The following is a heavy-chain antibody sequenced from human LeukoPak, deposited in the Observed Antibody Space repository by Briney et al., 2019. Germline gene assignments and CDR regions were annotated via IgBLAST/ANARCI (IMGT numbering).Heavy chain of an antibody. CDR1: GYTLTELS. J-gene: IGHJ4*02. CDR3: ATAYYDYVWGSYRYDY. Sequence: ASVKVSCKVSGYTLTELSMHWVRQAPGEGREWMGGFDAEDGATIDAQKFQGRVTMTEDTSTDTAYMELSSLKSEDTAVYYCATAYYDYVWGSYRYDYWGQGTLVTVSS. D-gene: IGHD3-16*02. V-gene: IGHV1-24*01. CDR2: FDAEDGAT.